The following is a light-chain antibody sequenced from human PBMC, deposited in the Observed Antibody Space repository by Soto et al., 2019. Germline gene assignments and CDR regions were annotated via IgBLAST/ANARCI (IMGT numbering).Light chain of an antibody. CDR2: STS. V-gene: IGKV3-20*01. CDR1: QSVCDTY. J-gene: IGKJ1*01. CDR3: QQYGNSRGT. Sequence: EIVLTQSPGTLSLSPGERGTLSCRASQSVCDTYLAWYQQKPGQAPRLLMYSTSIRATGIPDRFSGSGSGTDFTLTISGLEPEDFAVYYCQQYGNSRGTFGQGTKVDIK.